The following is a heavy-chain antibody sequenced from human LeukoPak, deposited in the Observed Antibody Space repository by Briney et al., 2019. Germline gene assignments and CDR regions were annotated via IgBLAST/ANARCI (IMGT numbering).Heavy chain of an antibody. CDR1: GGSISSYY. Sequence: SETLFLTCTVSGGSISSYYWSWIRQPAGKGLEWIGRIYTSGSTNYNPSLKSRVTMSVDTSKNQFSLKLSSVTAADTAVYYCARDLIVVGGDAFDIWGQGTMVTVSS. CDR3: ARDLIVVGGDAFDI. CDR2: IYTSGST. V-gene: IGHV4-4*07. D-gene: IGHD3-22*01. J-gene: IGHJ3*02.